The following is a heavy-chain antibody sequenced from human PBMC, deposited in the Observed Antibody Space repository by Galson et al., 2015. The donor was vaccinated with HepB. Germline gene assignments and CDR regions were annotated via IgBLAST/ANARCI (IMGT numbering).Heavy chain of an antibody. D-gene: IGHD3-10*01. CDR1: QITFSSHS. Sequence: SLRLSCAASQITFSSHSMHWVRQAPGKGLEWVAVISYDGSNKYCTESVKGRFTISRDNSKNTLYLQMSSLRAEDTAIYYCARDPYGSGTYYSSGWFDSWGQGTLVTVSS. V-gene: IGHV3-30*14. CDR3: ARDPYGSGTYYSSGWFDS. J-gene: IGHJ5*01. CDR2: ISYDGSNK.